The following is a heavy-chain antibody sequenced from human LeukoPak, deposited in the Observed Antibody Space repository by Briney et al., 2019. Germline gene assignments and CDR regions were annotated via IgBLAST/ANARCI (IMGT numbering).Heavy chain of an antibody. V-gene: IGHV3-48*03. CDR2: ISVSGSAK. Sequence: GGSLRLSCAASGFTFSRYEMNWARQAPGKGLEWVSYISVSGSAKNYADSVKGRLTISRDNAKNSLHLQMNSLRAEDTAVYYCATASYFDFPSWGQGTLVTVSS. CDR3: ATASYFDFPS. CDR1: GFTFSRYE. D-gene: IGHD3-3*01. J-gene: IGHJ5*02.